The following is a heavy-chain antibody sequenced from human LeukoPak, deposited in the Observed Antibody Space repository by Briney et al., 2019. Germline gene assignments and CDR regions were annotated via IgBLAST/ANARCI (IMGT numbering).Heavy chain of an antibody. V-gene: IGHV4-34*01. D-gene: IGHD5-18*01. J-gene: IGHJ4*02. CDR2: INHSGST. Sequence: SETLSLTCAVYGGSFSGYYWSWIRQPPGKGLEWIGEINHSGSTNYNPSLKSRVTISVDTSKNQCSLKLSSVTAADTAVYYCAREGSGYSYGHIDYWGQGTLVTVSS. CDR3: AREGSGYSYGHIDY. CDR1: GGSFSGYY.